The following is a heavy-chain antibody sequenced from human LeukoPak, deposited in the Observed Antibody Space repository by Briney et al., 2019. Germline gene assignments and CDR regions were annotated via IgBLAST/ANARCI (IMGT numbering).Heavy chain of an antibody. Sequence: GGSLRLSCAASGFTFSSYAMSWVRQAPGKGLEWVSAISGSGGSTYYADSVKGRFTISRDNSKNTLYLQMNSLRAEDTAVYYCANLDRIAVAGTHYWGQGTLVTVSS. CDR3: ANLDRIAVAGTHY. CDR2: ISGSGGST. CDR1: GFTFSSYA. V-gene: IGHV3-23*01. D-gene: IGHD6-19*01. J-gene: IGHJ4*02.